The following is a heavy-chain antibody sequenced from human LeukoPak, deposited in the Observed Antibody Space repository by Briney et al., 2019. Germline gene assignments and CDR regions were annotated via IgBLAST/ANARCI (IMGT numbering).Heavy chain of an antibody. V-gene: IGHV3-30*02. CDR1: GFTFSSYG. J-gene: IGHJ4*02. Sequence: AGGSLRLSCAASGFTFSSYGMHWVRQAPGKGLEWVAFIRYDGSNKYYADSVKGRFTISRDNAKDSVYLQMNTLRVEDTAVYYCLGSADRGWGQGTLVTVSS. CDR2: IRYDGSNK. D-gene: IGHD6-25*01. CDR3: LGSADRG.